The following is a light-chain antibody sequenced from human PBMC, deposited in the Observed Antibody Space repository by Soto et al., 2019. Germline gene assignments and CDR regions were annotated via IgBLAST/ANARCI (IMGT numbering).Light chain of an antibody. CDR1: LSITSW. V-gene: IGKV1-5*03. CDR2: KAS. CDR3: QHRDT. J-gene: IGKJ1*01. Sequence: DIQMTQSPSTLSASVGDRVTITCRASLSITSWLAWYQQKPGKAPKLLIYKASTLESGVPSRFSGSGSGTEFTLTISSLQPDDFATYYCQHRDTFGQGTKVEIK.